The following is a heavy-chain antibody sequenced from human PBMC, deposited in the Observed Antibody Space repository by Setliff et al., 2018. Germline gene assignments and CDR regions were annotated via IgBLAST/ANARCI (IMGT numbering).Heavy chain of an antibody. CDR1: GFTFSTAW. D-gene: IGHD3-16*01. Sequence: GGSLRLSCAASGFTFSTAWMNWVRQAPGKGLEWVGRIKGKNDGLAIDYAAPVKGRFTISRDDSKNTLYLQMNSLKTEDTAVYYCTTDPSPTFGGVIGAAFDFWGQGTMVTVSS. CDR2: IKGKNDGLAI. J-gene: IGHJ3*01. CDR3: TTDPSPTFGGVIGAAFDF. V-gene: IGHV3-15*07.